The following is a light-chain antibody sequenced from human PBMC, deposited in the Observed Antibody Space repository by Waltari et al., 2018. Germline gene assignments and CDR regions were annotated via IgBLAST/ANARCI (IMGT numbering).Light chain of an antibody. V-gene: IGLV2-11*01. CDR1: RRDVGGFDY. CDR2: VVR. J-gene: IGLJ3*02. Sequence: QSALPQPPSVSGSPAQSAPITCTGTRRDVGGFDYVSWYQQHPGKAPNLMIFVVRKRPSGVPDRFSGSKSGSTASLTISGLQAEDEADYYCCSYAGSRWVFGGGTKLTVL. CDR3: CSYAGSRWV.